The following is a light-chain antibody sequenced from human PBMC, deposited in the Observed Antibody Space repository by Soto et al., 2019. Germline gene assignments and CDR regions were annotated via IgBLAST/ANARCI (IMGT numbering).Light chain of an antibody. J-gene: IGKJ3*01. CDR3: QQSSNWPRFT. CDR1: QSVSSY. Sequence: EIVLTQSPATLSLSPGERATLSCRASQSVSSYLAWYQQKPGQAPRLLIYDASNRATGIPARFSGSESGTYFNLTISSLEPEDFEVNYCQQSSNWPRFTFGPGTKVDI. CDR2: DAS. V-gene: IGKV3-11*01.